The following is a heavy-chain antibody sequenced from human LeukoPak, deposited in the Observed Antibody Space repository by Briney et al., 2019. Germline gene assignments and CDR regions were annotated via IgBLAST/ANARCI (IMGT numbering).Heavy chain of an antibody. J-gene: IGHJ4*02. CDR3: ARGTPHPQPDGYNY. D-gene: IGHD5-24*01. CDR2: IRYDGSNK. Sequence: GGSLRLSCAASGFTFSSYGMHWVRQAPGKGLEWVAFIRYDGSNKYYADSVKGRFTISRDNSKNTLYLQMNSLRAEDTAVYYCARGTPHPQPDGYNYWGQGTLVTVSS. CDR1: GFTFSSYG. V-gene: IGHV3-30*02.